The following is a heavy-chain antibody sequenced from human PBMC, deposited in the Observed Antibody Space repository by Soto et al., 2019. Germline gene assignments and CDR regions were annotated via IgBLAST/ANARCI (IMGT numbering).Heavy chain of an antibody. V-gene: IGHV3-23*01. CDR2: ISGSGGSR. CDR3: AKNPQFRYYFDY. J-gene: IGHJ4*02. Sequence: PGGSLRLSCAASGFTFSSCAMSWVRQAPGKGLEWVSAISGSGGSRYYADSVKGRFTISRDNSKNTLYLQMNSLRAEDTAVYYCAKNPQFRYYFDYWGRGTLVTVSS. CDR1: GFTFSSCA.